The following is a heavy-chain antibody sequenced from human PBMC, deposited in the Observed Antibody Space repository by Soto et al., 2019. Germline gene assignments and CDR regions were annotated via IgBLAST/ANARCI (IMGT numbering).Heavy chain of an antibody. CDR2: IYYSGST. CDR1: GGSISSGGYY. Sequence: SETLSLTCTVSGGSISSGGYYWSWIRQHPGKGLEWIGYIYYSGSTYYNPSLKSRATISVDTSKNQFSLKLSSVTAADTAVYYCARDALGKIDYWGQGTLVTVSS. CDR3: ARDALGKIDY. V-gene: IGHV4-31*03. J-gene: IGHJ4*02.